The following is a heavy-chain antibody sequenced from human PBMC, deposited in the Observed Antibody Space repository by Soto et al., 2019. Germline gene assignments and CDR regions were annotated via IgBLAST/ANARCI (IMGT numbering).Heavy chain of an antibody. CDR2: IYYSGST. Sequence: QVQLQESGPGLVKPSETLSLTCTVSGGSISDYYWSWIRQPPGKGLEWIGYIYYSGSTNYNPSLKSRVTISVDTSKSQFSLKLTSVTAADTAVYYCARDKRGWGSGPWGQGTLVTVSS. J-gene: IGHJ5*02. CDR1: GGSISDYY. V-gene: IGHV4-59*01. D-gene: IGHD1-26*01. CDR3: ARDKRGWGSGP.